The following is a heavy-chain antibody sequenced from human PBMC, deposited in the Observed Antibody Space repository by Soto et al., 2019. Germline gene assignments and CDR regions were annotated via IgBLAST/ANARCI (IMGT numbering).Heavy chain of an antibody. D-gene: IGHD6-19*01. Sequence: GPTLMKPEQTLTLTCTFWGFSHSTSGMCVGWIRQPPGKALEWLALIYWNDDKRYSPSLKARLTITKDTSKNQVVLTMTNMDPVDTATYYCAHRPSGWYLFDYWGQGTLVTGSS. CDR3: AHRPSGWYLFDY. V-gene: IGHV2-5*01. CDR1: GFSHSTSGMC. CDR2: IYWNDDK. J-gene: IGHJ4*02.